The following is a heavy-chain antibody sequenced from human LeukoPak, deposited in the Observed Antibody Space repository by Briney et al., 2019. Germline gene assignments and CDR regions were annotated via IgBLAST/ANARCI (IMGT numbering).Heavy chain of an antibody. CDR1: GCTLTSYG. D-gene: IGHD4-17*01. V-gene: IGHV1-18*01. CDR3: ARGAYGDK. Sequence: ASVKVSCKASGCTLTSYGINWMRQAPGQGLEWMGWISTQSGNTNYAQKVQGRLTLTTDRSTNTAYMELRSLRSDDTAVYYCARGAYGDKWGQGTMVTVSS. CDR2: ISTQSGNT. J-gene: IGHJ4*02.